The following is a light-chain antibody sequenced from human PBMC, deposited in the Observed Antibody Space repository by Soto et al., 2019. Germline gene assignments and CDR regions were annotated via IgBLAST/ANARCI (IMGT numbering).Light chain of an antibody. CDR3: QQRSIWPLT. CDR1: QNVRTY. J-gene: IGKJ4*01. Sequence: EVVLTQSPAALSLSPGERATLSCRASQNVRTYLAWYQQKPGQAPRLVISDASNRATGIPARFSGSGSGADFALTISSLEPEDVAVYFCQQRSIWPLTFGGGTKVEIK. V-gene: IGKV3-11*01. CDR2: DAS.